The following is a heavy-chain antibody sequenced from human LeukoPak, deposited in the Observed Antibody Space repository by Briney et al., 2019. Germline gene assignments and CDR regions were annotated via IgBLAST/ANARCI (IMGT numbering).Heavy chain of an antibody. CDR1: GYTFISYG. V-gene: IGHV1-18*01. D-gene: IGHD3-22*01. CDR3: ARGKNYYDSSGYPYYFDY. J-gene: IGHJ4*02. Sequence: GASVKVSCKASGYTFISYGISWVRQAPGQGLEWMGWISGYNGNTNYAQNLQGRVTMTTDTSTSTAYMELRSLRSDDTAVYYCARGKNYYDSSGYPYYFDYWGQGILVTVSS. CDR2: ISGYNGNT.